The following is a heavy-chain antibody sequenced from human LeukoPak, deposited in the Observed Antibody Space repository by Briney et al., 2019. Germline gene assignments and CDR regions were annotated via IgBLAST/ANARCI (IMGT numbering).Heavy chain of an antibody. CDR2: ISGSGGST. CDR1: GFTFSSYA. D-gene: IGHD3-10*01. Sequence: GGSLRLSCAASGFTFSSYAMSWVRQAPGKGLEWVSAISGSGGSTYYADSVKGRFTISRDNSKNTLYLQMNSLRAEDTAVYYCARGGSGTLGGSYFDYWGQGTLVTVSS. CDR3: ARGGSGTLGGSYFDY. J-gene: IGHJ4*02. V-gene: IGHV3-23*01.